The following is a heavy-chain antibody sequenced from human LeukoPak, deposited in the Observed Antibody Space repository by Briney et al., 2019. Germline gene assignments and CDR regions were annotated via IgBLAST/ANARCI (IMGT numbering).Heavy chain of an antibody. Sequence: SETLSLTCTVSGGSISSNYWSWVRQPPGKGLEWIGYIHYSGRTNYNPSLKSRVTISVDTSKNQFSLKLSSVTAADTAVYYCARVKAYCGGDCYSRNWFDPWGQGTLVTVSS. CDR2: IHYSGRT. CDR1: GGSISSNY. V-gene: IGHV4-59*01. J-gene: IGHJ5*02. D-gene: IGHD2-21*02. CDR3: ARVKAYCGGDCYSRNWFDP.